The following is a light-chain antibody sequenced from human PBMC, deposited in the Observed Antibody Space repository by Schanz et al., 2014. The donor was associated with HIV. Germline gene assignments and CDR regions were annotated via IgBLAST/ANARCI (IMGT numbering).Light chain of an antibody. V-gene: IGKV1-5*01. J-gene: IGKJ1*01. CDR3: QQYAVSSWT. CDR1: QSVSTW. CDR2: EAS. Sequence: DIQMTQSPSTLSASVGDRISITCRASQSVSTWLAWYQQKPGKAPKLLISEASNLKSGVPSRFSGSGSGTEFTLTISSLQPDDFATYYCQQYAVSSWTFGLGTRVQSK.